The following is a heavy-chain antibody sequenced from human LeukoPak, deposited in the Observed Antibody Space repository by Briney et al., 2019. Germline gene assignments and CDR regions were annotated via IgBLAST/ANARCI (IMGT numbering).Heavy chain of an antibody. Sequence: ASVKVSCKASGYTFTGYYMHWVRQAPGQGLEWMGWINPNSGGTNYAQKFQGRVTMTRDTSISTAYMELSRLRSDDTAVYYCARDSEEGYYYYMDVWGKGTTVTVSS. J-gene: IGHJ6*03. CDR2: INPNSGGT. CDR3: ARDSEEGYYYYMDV. V-gene: IGHV1-2*02. D-gene: IGHD3-10*01. CDR1: GYTFTGYY.